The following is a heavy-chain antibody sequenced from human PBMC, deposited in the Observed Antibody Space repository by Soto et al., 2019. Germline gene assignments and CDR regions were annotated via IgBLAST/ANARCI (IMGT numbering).Heavy chain of an antibody. J-gene: IGHJ5*02. V-gene: IGHV4-39*01. CDR3: QMYSRTYNWFDH. CDR1: GGSISSSSYY. D-gene: IGHD6-13*01. CDR2: IYYSGST. Sequence: PSETLSLTCTVSGGSISSSSYYWGWIRQPPGKGLEWIGSIYYSGSTYYNPSLKSRVTISVDTSKNQFSLKLSSVTAADTAVYYRQMYSRTYNWFDHWGQGTLVTVSS.